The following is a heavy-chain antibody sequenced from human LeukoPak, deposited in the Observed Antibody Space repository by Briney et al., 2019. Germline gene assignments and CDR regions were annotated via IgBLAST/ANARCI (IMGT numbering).Heavy chain of an antibody. V-gene: IGHV1-46*01. J-gene: IGHJ3*02. CDR2: INPSGGST. CDR1: GYTFTSYY. Sequence: ASVKVSCKASGYTFTSYYMHGVREAPGQGLEGRGIINPSGGSTSYAQKLQGRVTMTRDMSTSTVYMELSSLSSEDTAVYYCERDPFTMIVDHDAFDIWGQGTMVTVSS. D-gene: IGHD3-22*01. CDR3: ERDPFTMIVDHDAFDI.